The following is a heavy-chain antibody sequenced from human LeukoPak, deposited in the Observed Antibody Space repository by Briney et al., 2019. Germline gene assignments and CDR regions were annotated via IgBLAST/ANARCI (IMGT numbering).Heavy chain of an antibody. D-gene: IGHD3-22*01. V-gene: IGHV3-30*04. CDR2: ISYDGSNK. CDR1: GFTFSSYA. J-gene: IGHJ3*02. Sequence: TGGSLRLSCAASGFTFSSYAMHWVRQAPGKGLEWVAVISYDGSNKYYADSVKGRFTISRDNSKNTLYLQMNSLRAEDTAVYYCARSGITMIVGETGDAFDIWGQGTMVTVSS. CDR3: ARSGITMIVGETGDAFDI.